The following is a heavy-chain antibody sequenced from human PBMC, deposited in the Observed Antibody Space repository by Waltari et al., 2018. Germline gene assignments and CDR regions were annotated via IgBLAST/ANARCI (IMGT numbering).Heavy chain of an antibody. V-gene: IGHV4-39*01. CDR1: GGPISDNDFY. CDR3: ARSLFSSTAVNWFDP. D-gene: IGHD2-2*01. Sequence: QVQLQESGPGLVKPSETLSLTCTVPGGPISDNDFYWGWIRQPPGKGLEWIGNINYSGRTYQNPSLRSRITISVDTSKNQFSLKLGSVTAADTAIYYCARSLFSSTAVNWFDPWGQGTLVTVSS. CDR2: INYSGRT. J-gene: IGHJ5*02.